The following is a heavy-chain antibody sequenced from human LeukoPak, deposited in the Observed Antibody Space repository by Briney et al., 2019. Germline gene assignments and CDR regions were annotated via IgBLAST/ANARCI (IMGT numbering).Heavy chain of an antibody. D-gene: IGHD3-3*02. Sequence: GGSLRLSCAASGFSFSSYWMSWVRQAPGKGLEWVAVKATPHGGTTDYAAPVKGRFTISRDNSKNTLYLQMNSLRAEDTAVYYCARDLRIFGVECYFDYWGQGTLVTVSS. CDR2: KATPHGGTT. CDR3: ARDLRIFGVECYFDY. J-gene: IGHJ4*02. V-gene: IGHV3-15*01. CDR1: GFSFSSYW.